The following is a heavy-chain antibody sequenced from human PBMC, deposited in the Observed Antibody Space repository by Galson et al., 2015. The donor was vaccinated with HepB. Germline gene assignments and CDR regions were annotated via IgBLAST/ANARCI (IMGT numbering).Heavy chain of an antibody. CDR2: IWYDGSNK. J-gene: IGHJ4*02. Sequence: SLRLSCAASGFTFSSYGMHWVRQAPGKGLEWMGVIWYDGSNKYYADSVKGRFTISRDNSKNTLFLQMNSLRVEDTGIYYCARDRGFHSDSPAYWGQGTMVIDS. CDR1: GFTFSSYG. CDR3: ARDRGFHSDSPAY. V-gene: IGHV3-33*01. D-gene: IGHD1-26*01.